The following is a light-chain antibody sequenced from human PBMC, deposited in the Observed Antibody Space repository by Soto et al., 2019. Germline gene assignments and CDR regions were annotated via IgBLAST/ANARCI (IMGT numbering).Light chain of an antibody. V-gene: IGLV2-23*02. CDR1: SSDVGSYNL. CDR3: CSYAGSSTYV. Sequence: QSVLTQPASVSGSPGQSITISCTGTSSDVGSYNLVSCYQQHPGKAPKLMIYEVSKRPSGVSNRFSGSKSGNTASLTISGLQAEDEADYYCCSYAGSSTYVFGTGTKLTVL. CDR2: EVS. J-gene: IGLJ1*01.